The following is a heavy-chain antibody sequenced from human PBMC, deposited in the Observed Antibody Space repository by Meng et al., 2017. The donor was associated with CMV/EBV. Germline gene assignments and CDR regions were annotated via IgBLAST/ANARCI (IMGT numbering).Heavy chain of an antibody. CDR1: GFTFSSYW. V-gene: IGHV3-7*01. CDR3: ARSDCSSTSCYNYYYYGTDV. D-gene: IGHD2-2*02. CDR2: IKQDGSEK. J-gene: IGHJ6*02. Sequence: GESLKISCAASGFTFSSYWMSWVRQAPGKGLEWVANIKQDGSEKYYVDSVKGRFTISRDNAKNSLYLQMNSLRAEDTAVYYCARSDCSSTSCYNYYYYGTDVWGQGTTVTVSS.